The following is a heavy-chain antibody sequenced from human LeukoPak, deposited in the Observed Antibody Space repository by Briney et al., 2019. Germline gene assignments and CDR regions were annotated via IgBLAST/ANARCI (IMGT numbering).Heavy chain of an antibody. Sequence: GGSLRLSCAASGFTFSRYSMIWVRQAPGKGLEWVSYISSSSSSAIHYADSLKGRFTISRDNAKNSLYLQMSSLRDEDTAVYYCARDGFDYWGQGTLVTVSS. CDR3: ARDGFDY. J-gene: IGHJ4*02. CDR2: ISSSSSSAI. V-gene: IGHV3-48*02. CDR1: GFTFSRYS.